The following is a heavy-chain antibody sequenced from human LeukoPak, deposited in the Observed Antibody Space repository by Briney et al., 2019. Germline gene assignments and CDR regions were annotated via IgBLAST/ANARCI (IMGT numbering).Heavy chain of an antibody. CDR3: ARAYGYSPGFDY. Sequence: ASVTVSCKASGYTFTSYYTHWVRQAPGQGLEWMGIINPSGGSTSYAQKFQGRVAMTRDTSTSTVYMELSSLRSEDTAVYYCARAYGYSPGFDYWGQGTLVTVSS. V-gene: IGHV1-46*01. CDR1: GYTFTSYY. D-gene: IGHD5-18*01. CDR2: INPSGGST. J-gene: IGHJ4*02.